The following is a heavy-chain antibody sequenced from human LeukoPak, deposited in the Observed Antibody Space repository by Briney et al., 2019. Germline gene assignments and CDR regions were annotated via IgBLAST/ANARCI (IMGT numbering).Heavy chain of an antibody. J-gene: IGHJ5*02. CDR2: IYYRGST. V-gene: IGHV4-59*08. Sequence: SQTLSLTCSVSGGSISSSYWSWIRQSPGKGLEWIGYIYYRGSTHHNPSLKSRVTMSVDTSKNQLSLKLNSVTAADTATYYCARQVTAAAGTNWFDPWGQGTLVTVSS. CDR1: GGSISSSY. D-gene: IGHD6-13*01. CDR3: ARQVTAAAGTNWFDP.